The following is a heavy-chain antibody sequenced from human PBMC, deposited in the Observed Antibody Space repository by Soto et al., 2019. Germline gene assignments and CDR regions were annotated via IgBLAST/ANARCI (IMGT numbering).Heavy chain of an antibody. Sequence: PSETLSLTCTVSGGSISSSGYYWGWIRQPPGKGLEWIGSIYYSGSTYYNPSLKSRVTISVDTSKNQFSLKLSSVTAADTAVYYCARHINYYDSSCYRRVGCYFDFRGRGTLVTVSS. CDR3: ARHINYYDSSCYRRVGCYFDF. CDR1: GGSISSSGYY. D-gene: IGHD3-22*01. J-gene: IGHJ2*01. V-gene: IGHV4-39*01. CDR2: IYYSGST.